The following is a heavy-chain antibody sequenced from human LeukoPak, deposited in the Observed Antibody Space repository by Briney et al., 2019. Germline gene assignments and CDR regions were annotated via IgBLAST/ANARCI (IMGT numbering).Heavy chain of an antibody. V-gene: IGHV3-74*01. CDR2: ISSDGTRT. J-gene: IGHJ4*02. D-gene: IGHD1-26*01. CDR1: GFTFSSYA. CDR3: ARDSLVGPTTFDS. Sequence: PGGSLRLSCAASGFTFSSYAMHWVRQAPGKGLVWVSRISSDGTRTNYADSVKGRFTISRDNAKNTLYLQMNSLRAEDTAVYYCARDSLVGPTTFDSWGQGTLVTVSS.